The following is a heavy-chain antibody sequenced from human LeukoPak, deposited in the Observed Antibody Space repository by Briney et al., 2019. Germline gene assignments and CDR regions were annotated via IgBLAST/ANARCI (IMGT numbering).Heavy chain of an antibody. D-gene: IGHD1-26*01. V-gene: IGHV1-69*04. CDR1: GGTFSSYA. J-gene: IGHJ4*02. Sequence: SVKVSCKASGGTFSSYAISWVRQAPGQGLEWMGRIIPILGIANYAQKFQGRVTITADKSTSTAYMELSSLRSEDTAVYYCARDQGGSYFYYFDCWGQGTLVTVSS. CDR2: IIPILGIA. CDR3: ARDQGGSYFYYFDC.